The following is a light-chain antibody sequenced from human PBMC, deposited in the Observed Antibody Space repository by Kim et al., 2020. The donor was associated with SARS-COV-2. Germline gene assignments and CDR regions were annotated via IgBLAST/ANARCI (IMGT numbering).Light chain of an antibody. CDR1: QNVNTW. Sequence: SASVGDRVTITCRASQNVNTWLAWYQQKLGKAPDLLIYKASRLESGVPSRFSGSGSGTEFTLTINSLQPDDFATYYCQQYDTYPYTFGQGTKLEI. J-gene: IGKJ2*01. CDR3: QQYDTYPYT. CDR2: KAS. V-gene: IGKV1-5*03.